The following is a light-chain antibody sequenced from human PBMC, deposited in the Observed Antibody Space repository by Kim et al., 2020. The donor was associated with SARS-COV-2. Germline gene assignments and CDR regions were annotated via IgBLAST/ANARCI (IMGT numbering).Light chain of an antibody. J-gene: IGKJ2*01. V-gene: IGKV3-20*01. CDR2: GAS. Sequence: EIVLTQSPGTLSLSPGERVTLSCRASQSVSNTNLAWYQQKPGQAPRLLIFGASSRATGIPDRFSGSGSGTDFTLTISRLEPEDFAVYSCQQYGSSPYTFGQGTKLEI. CDR3: QQYGSSPYT. CDR1: QSVSNTN.